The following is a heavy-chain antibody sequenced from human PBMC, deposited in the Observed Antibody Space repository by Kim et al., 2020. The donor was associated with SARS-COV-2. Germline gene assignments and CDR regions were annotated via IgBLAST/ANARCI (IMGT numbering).Heavy chain of an antibody. J-gene: IGHJ2*01. CDR3: AKDYDYGDYWYFDL. D-gene: IGHD4-17*01. Sequence: NPSLKSRVTISVDTSKNQFSLKLSSVTAADTAVYYCAKDYDYGDYWYFDLWSRGTLVTVSS. V-gene: IGHV4-59*01.